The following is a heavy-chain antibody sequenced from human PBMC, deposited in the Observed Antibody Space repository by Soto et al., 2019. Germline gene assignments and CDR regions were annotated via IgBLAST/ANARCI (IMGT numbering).Heavy chain of an antibody. CDR2: TYYRSKWYN. V-gene: IGHV6-1*01. CDR1: GDSDSSNSAA. D-gene: IGHD5-18*01. CDR3: ARSGNTAMAKSLDY. Sequence: SHTHSLTCAISGDSDSSNSAAWNWIRQSPSRGLEWLGRTYYRSKWYNDYAVSVKSRITINPDTSKNQFSLQLNSVTPEDTAVYYCARSGNTAMAKSLDYWGQGTLVTVSS. J-gene: IGHJ4*02.